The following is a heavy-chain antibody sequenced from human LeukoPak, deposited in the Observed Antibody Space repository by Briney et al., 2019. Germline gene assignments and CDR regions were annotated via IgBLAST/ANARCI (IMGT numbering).Heavy chain of an antibody. CDR2: ISGSGGST. CDR3: AKRGRATCTGGSCYSAFDY. J-gene: IGHJ4*02. Sequence: EGSLRLSCAASGFTFSSYAMSWVRQAPGKGLEWVSAISGSGGSTYYADSVKGRFTISRDNSKNTLYLQMNSLRAEDTAVYYCAKRGRATCTGGSCYSAFDYWGQGTLVTVSS. V-gene: IGHV3-23*01. D-gene: IGHD2-15*01. CDR1: GFTFSSYA.